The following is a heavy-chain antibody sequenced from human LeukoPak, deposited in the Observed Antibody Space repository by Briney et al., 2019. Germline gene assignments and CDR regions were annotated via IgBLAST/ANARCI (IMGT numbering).Heavy chain of an antibody. D-gene: IGHD1/OR15-1a*01. V-gene: IGHV3-11*01. CDR1: GFTFSDYY. Sequence: GGSLRLSCVASGFTFSDYYMSWVRQAPGKGLERVSYISSSGRTIYYADSVNGRFTISRDNAKNSLYPQMNSLRAEDTAVYYCARDGARTSRPIYFDSWGQGTLVTVSS. J-gene: IGHJ4*02. CDR3: ARDGARTSRPIYFDS. CDR2: ISSSGRTI.